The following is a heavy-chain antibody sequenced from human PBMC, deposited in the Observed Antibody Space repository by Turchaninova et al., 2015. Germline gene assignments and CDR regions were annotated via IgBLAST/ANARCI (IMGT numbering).Heavy chain of an antibody. J-gene: IGHJ4*02. CDR1: GSTFSNYA. CDR3: ARGLGTEVGDY. CDR2: VNAGNRNP. Sequence: QVQLVQSGAEVKKPGASVKVSCKASGSTFSNYAIHWVRQAPGQRLGWMGWVNAGNRNPKNSQKFQGRVTSASDTSGSTAYRGLSSLKSEDTSVYYCARGLGTEVGDYWGQGTLVTVSS. V-gene: IGHV1-3*01. D-gene: IGHD7-27*01.